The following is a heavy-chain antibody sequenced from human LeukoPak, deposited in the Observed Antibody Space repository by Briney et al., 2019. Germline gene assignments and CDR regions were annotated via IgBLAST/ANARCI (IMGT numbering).Heavy chain of an antibody. Sequence: GRSLRLSCAASGFIFDDYAMHWVRQAPGKGLEWVSGISWDSDSIDYADSVKGRFTISRDNAKNTLYLQMNSLRAEDTAVYYCAKDDNYIRFLSWGQGTLVTVSS. CDR2: ISWDSDSI. D-gene: IGHD3-16*01. CDR3: AKDDNYIRFLS. J-gene: IGHJ5*02. CDR1: GFIFDDYA. V-gene: IGHV3-9*01.